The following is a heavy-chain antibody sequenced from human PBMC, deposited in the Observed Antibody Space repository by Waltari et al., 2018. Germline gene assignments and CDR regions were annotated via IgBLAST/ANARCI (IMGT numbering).Heavy chain of an antibody. J-gene: IGHJ4*02. D-gene: IGHD3-10*01. V-gene: IGHV3-33*01. Sequence: HGVRQCPVEGREWGAVIWYDRRLKYYADSVTGRFTISRDNSKNALYLQMNSLRAEDTAVYYWARDFDHGRAGFCDYWGQGTLVTVSS. CDR2: IWYDRRLK. CDR3: ARDFDHGRAGFCDY.